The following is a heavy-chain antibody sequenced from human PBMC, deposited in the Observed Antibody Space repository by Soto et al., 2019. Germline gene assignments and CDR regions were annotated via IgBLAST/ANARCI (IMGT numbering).Heavy chain of an antibody. Sequence: SGPKLVNPTETLTRTCTFSGFSLPSPGMCVSWIRQPPGKALEWLALIERDDDDKYYSTSLKTRLTISKDTRKNQVVLTMANMDPADTGTYYCARSIRGPRRFNGMDVWGQGTTVTVSS. CDR1: GFSLPSPGMC. CDR3: ARSIRGPRRFNGMDV. D-gene: IGHD1-20*01. V-gene: IGHV2-70*13. CDR2: IERDDDDK. J-gene: IGHJ6*02.